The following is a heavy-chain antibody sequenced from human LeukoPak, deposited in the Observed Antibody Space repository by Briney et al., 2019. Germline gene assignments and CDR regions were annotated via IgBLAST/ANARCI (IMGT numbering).Heavy chain of an antibody. Sequence: ASVKVSCKASGGTFISHAIAWVRQAPGQGPEWMGGIIPISGTANYAQKFQGRVAITTDDSTSTAYMELSSLTSDDTAVYYCARGLQYQLLKALGYYYMDVWGEGTTVTVSS. V-gene: IGHV1-69*05. CDR1: GGTFISHA. CDR3: ARGLQYQLLKALGYYYMDV. CDR2: IIPISGTA. J-gene: IGHJ6*03. D-gene: IGHD2-2*01.